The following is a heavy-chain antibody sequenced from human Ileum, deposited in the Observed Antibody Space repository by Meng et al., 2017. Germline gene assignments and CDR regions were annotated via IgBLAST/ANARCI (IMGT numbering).Heavy chain of an antibody. V-gene: IGHV3-30*01. Sequence: VQLVESGGGVVQPGRSLRLSCAASGFTFSNYAMHWVRQATGKGLEWVALISYDGSQKFYADSVKGRFTISRDDSKSTLFLHMDSLTADDTAVYYCGRERRGFYILHWGQGTLVTVSS. CDR1: GFTFSNYA. CDR3: GRERRGFYILH. J-gene: IGHJ4*02. CDR2: ISYDGSQK. D-gene: IGHD3-3*02.